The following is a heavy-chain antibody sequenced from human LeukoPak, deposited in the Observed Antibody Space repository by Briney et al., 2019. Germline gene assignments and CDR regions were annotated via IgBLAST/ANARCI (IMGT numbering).Heavy chain of an antibody. D-gene: IGHD6-19*01. V-gene: IGHV3-20*04. CDR3: PRDIKGGSGANGGY. CDR1: GFTFDDYG. CDR2: INRNRGST. Sequence: GGSLTLSCAASGFTFDDYGLSWVRQAPGKGLEGVSGINRNRGSTHYADSVKRRFTIFGANDKNSLFPQLTSLTADTPAYYYCPRDIKGGSGANGGYWGQGTLVTVSS. J-gene: IGHJ4*01.